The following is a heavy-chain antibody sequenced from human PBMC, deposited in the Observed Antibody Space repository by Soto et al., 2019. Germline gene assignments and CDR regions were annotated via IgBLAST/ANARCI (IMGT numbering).Heavy chain of an antibody. J-gene: IGHJ6*02. CDR2: IIPIFGTA. V-gene: IGHV1-69*01. CDR1: GGTFSSYA. D-gene: IGHD3-9*01. Sequence: QVQLVQSGAEVKKPGSSVKVSCKASGGTFSSYAIIWVRQAPGQGLEWMGGIIPIFGTANYAQKFQGRVTITADESTSTAYMELSSLRSEDTAVYYCARDLIDDILTGYYRGYYYYGMDVWGQGTTVTVSS. CDR3: ARDLIDDILTGYYRGYYYYGMDV.